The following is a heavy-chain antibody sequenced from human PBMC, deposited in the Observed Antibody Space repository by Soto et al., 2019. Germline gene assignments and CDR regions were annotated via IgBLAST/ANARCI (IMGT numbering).Heavy chain of an antibody. D-gene: IGHD2-21*01. CDR1: GGSFTTKTYY. Sequence: QPQLRESGPGLVQPSETLSLICSVSGGSFTTKTYYWGWIRQPPGKGLEWIGSIYYGDSSDGSTYYNPSLESRVNIAVDTSKSQFSLTLRSVTATDTAVYYCARQGGMGRQRIVVVDYWGPGALVTVSS. CDR3: ARQGGMGRQRIVVVDY. V-gene: IGHV4-39*01. J-gene: IGHJ4*02. CDR2: IYYGDSSDGST.